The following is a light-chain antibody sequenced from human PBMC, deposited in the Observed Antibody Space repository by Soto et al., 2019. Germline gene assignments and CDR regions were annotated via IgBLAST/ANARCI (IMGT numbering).Light chain of an antibody. Sequence: AIRMTQSPSSLSASPGDRVTITCRASQGLNSYLAWFQQKPVKAPKLLVYGVSTLQSGVPSRFSGSGSGTDFTLTISYLQSDDFATYYCQQYFNYPYTFGQGTKVDIK. CDR2: GVS. J-gene: IGKJ2*01. CDR1: QGLNSY. V-gene: IGKV1-8*01. CDR3: QQYFNYPYT.